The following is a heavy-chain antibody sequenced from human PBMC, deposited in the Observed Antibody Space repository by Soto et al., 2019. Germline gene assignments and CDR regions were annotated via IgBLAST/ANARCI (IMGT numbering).Heavy chain of an antibody. J-gene: IGHJ6*02. CDR3: AKDGASGSYPPYYYFGMDV. CDR1: GLTFSSYA. V-gene: IGHV3-23*01. CDR2: ISGSAGNA. D-gene: IGHD1-26*01. Sequence: GGSLRLSCAASGLTFSSYAMSWVRQAPGKGLEWVSTISGSAGNAYYADSVKGRFSISRDNSKNTLRLQMNSLRADDTAVYYCAKDGASGSYPPYYYFGMDVWGQGTTVTVSS.